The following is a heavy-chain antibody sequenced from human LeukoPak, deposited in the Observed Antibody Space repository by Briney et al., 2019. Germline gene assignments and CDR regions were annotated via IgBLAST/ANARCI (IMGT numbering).Heavy chain of an antibody. CDR2: INPNSGGT. CDR3: ARGLVPMVRGAFDY. D-gene: IGHD3-10*01. Sequence: GASVKVSCKASGYTFTAYHIHWVRQAPGQGLEWMGWINPNSGGTNYAQKFQGRVTMTRDTSITTAYMELSSLRSEDTAVYYCARGLVPMVRGAFDYWGQGTLVTVSS. CDR1: GYTFTAYH. J-gene: IGHJ4*02. V-gene: IGHV1-2*02.